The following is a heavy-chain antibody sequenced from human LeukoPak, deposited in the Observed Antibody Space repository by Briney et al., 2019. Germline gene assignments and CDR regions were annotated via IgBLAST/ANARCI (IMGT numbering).Heavy chain of an antibody. D-gene: IGHD3-10*01. CDR3: ARVSWFDELPNY. CDR2: INPSGGST. CDR1: GYIFTSYF. V-gene: IGHV1-46*01. J-gene: IGHJ4*02. Sequence: ASVKVSCKASGYIFTSYFMHWVRQAPGQGLEWMGLINPSGGSTRYAQKFQGRVTMTRDMSTSTAYMELSSLRSEDTAVYYCARVSWFDELPNYWGQGTLVSVSS.